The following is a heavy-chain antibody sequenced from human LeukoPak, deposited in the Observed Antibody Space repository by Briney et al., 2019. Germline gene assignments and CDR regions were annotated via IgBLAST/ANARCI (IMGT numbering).Heavy chain of an antibody. J-gene: IGHJ4*02. Sequence: SETLSLTCTVSGGSISSYYWSWIRQPPGKGLEWIGYIYYSGSTNYNPSLKSRVTISVDTSKNQFSLKLSSVTAADTAVYYCARRGSSSWHQFDYWCQGTLVTVSS. V-gene: IGHV4-59*01. CDR2: IYYSGST. CDR3: ARRGSSSWHQFDY. D-gene: IGHD6-13*01. CDR1: GGSISSYY.